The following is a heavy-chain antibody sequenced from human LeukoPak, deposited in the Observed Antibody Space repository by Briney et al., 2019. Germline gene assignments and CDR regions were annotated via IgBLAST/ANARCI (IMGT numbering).Heavy chain of an antibody. CDR3: GVGSYLGRNFDY. CDR2: ISGSGGST. V-gene: IGHV3-23*01. D-gene: IGHD1-26*01. CDR1: GFTFSSYA. Sequence: PGGSLRLSCAASGFTFSSYAMSWVRQAPGKGLEWVSAISGSGGSTYYADSVKGRFTISRDNSKNTLSLQMNSLRAEDTAVYYSGVGSYLGRNFDYWGQGTLVTVSS. J-gene: IGHJ4*02.